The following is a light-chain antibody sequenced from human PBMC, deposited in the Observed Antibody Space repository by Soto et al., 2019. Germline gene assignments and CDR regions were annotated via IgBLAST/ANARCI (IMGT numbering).Light chain of an antibody. CDR3: ETWDSNTFVV. V-gene: IGLV4-60*03. J-gene: IGLJ2*01. CDR2: LERSGSY. Sequence: LLAQSSSSSAFPGSSVQLTCTPCNGDRIYTIAWHHQQPGKAPRYLMKLERSGSYNKGSGVPDRFSGSSSGADRYLTISNLQSEDEADYYCETWDSNTFVVFGGGTKVTVL. CDR1: NGDRIYT.